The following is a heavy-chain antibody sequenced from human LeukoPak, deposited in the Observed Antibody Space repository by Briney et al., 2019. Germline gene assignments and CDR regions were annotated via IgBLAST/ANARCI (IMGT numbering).Heavy chain of an antibody. CDR1: GFTFSSYS. J-gene: IGHJ4*02. V-gene: IGHV3-48*01. CDR2: ISSSSSTI. CDR3: AKQGRRGYSYARSYYFDY. Sequence: GGSLRLSCAASGFTFSSYSMNWVRQAPGKGLEWVSYISSSSSTIYYADSVKGRFTISRDDAKNSLYLQMNSLRAEDTAVYYCAKQGRRGYSYARSYYFDYWGQGTLVTVSS. D-gene: IGHD5-18*01.